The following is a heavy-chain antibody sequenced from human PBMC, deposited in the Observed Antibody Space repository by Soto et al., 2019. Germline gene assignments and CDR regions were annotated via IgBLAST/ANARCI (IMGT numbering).Heavy chain of an antibody. CDR2: ISYSGST. D-gene: IGHD5-18*01. Sequence: QVQLQESGPGLMKPSQTLSLTCTVSGGSISSGGYYWNWIRQHPGKGLEWIGYISYSGSTSYNPSLKSRVTISVDTSKNQFSLKLSSVTAADTAVYYCARGIGYSYGQPSEFDYWGQGTLVTVSS. CDR1: GGSISSGGYY. J-gene: IGHJ4*02. CDR3: ARGIGYSYGQPSEFDY. V-gene: IGHV4-31*03.